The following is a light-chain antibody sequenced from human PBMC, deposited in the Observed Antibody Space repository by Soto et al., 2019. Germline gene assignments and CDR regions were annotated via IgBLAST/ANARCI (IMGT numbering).Light chain of an antibody. J-gene: IGLJ3*02. CDR1: SGSVSTSYY. CDR2: STN. CDR3: VLYMGSGIWV. V-gene: IGLV8-61*01. Sequence: QTVVTQEPSFSVSPGRTVTLTCGLSSGSVSTSYYPSWYQQTPGQAPRTLIYSTNTRSSGVPDLFSGSILGNKAALTITGAQADDESDYYCVLYMGSGIWVFGRGTKLTVL.